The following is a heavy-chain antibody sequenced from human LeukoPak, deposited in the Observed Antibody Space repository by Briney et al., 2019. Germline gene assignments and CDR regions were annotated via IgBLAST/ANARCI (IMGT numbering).Heavy chain of an antibody. V-gene: IGHV3-53*01. Sequence: TGGSLILSCAASGFTVSNNNMSGVRQAPGKGLEWVSVIYSGGSTYYADSVKGRFTISRDNSKKTLYLQMNSLRAEDTAVYYCARDRSECSGGSCYSGGFDYWGQGTLVTDSS. CDR3: ARDRSECSGGSCYSGGFDY. CDR1: GFTVSNNN. CDR2: IYSGGST. J-gene: IGHJ4*02. D-gene: IGHD2-15*01.